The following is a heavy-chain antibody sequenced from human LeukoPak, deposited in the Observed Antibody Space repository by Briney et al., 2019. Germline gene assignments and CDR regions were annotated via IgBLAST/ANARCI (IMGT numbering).Heavy chain of an antibody. CDR1: GYSFPSYW. CDR3: ARRLSSSSFDY. D-gene: IGHD6-6*01. V-gene: IGHV5-51*01. J-gene: IGHJ4*02. CDR2: IYPYDSDT. Sequence: GESLKISCKVSGYSFPSYWIGWVRQMPGKGLEWLGFIYPYDSDTRYSPSLQGQVTISADKSISTAYLQWTSLKASDTAMYYCARRLSSSSFDYWGQGTLVTVSS.